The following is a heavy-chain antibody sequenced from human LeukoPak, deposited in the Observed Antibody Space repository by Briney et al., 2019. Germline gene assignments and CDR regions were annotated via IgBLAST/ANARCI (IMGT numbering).Heavy chain of an antibody. CDR2: IRTKANNYAT. Sequence: PGGSLRLSCAASRFTFNGFAIHWVRQASGKGLEWVGRIRTKANNYATAYAASLKGRFTISRDDSKDTAYLQVNSLKTEDTAVHRWPGGRLTMLRGVTLSYYYYYGMDVWGQGTTVTVSS. CDR1: RFTFNGFA. V-gene: IGHV3-73*01. J-gene: IGHJ6*02. CDR3: PGGRLTMLRGVTLSYYYYYGMDV. D-gene: IGHD3-10*01.